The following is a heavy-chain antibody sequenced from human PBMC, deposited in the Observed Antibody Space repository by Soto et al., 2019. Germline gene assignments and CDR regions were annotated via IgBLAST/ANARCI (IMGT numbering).Heavy chain of an antibody. Sequence: SVKVSCKASGGTFSSYAISWLRQAPGQGLEWMGGIIPIFGTAKYAQKFQGRVTITADESTSTAYMELSSLRSEDTAVYYCARGPLSYYYGRSGYYTDFWGRGSL. D-gene: IGHD3-22*01. CDR2: IIPIFGTA. V-gene: IGHV1-69*13. J-gene: IGHJ4*02. CDR1: GGTFSSYA. CDR3: ARGPLSYYYGRSGYYTDF.